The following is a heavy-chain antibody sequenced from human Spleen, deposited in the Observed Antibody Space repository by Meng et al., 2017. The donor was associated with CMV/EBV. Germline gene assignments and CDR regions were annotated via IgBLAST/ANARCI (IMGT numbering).Heavy chain of an antibody. Sequence: RRSSHYWSWLRQPPGQGLEWIGSIYYSETTYYNPSLKSRVTISVDTSKNQFSLKLSSVTAADTAVYYCARRRYCSSTSCYTVYYFDYWGQGTLVTVSS. V-gene: IGHV4-39*01. CDR3: ARRRYCSSTSCYTVYYFDY. CDR1: RRSSHY. CDR2: IYYSETT. J-gene: IGHJ4*02. D-gene: IGHD2-2*02.